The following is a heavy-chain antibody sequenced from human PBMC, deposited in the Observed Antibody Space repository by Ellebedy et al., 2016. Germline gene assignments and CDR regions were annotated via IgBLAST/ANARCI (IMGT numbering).Heavy chain of an antibody. Sequence: GGSLRLXXAASGFTFSSYAMSWVRQAPGKWLEWVSAISGSGRNTYYADSVKGRFTISRDNSKNTLYLQMNSLRAEDTAVYYCAKDLWFGEFSNWGQGTLVTVSS. V-gene: IGHV3-23*01. J-gene: IGHJ4*02. CDR3: AKDLWFGEFSN. CDR1: GFTFSSYA. CDR2: ISGSGRNT. D-gene: IGHD3-10*01.